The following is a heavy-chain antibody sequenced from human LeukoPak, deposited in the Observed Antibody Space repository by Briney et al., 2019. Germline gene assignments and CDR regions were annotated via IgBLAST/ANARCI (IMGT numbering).Heavy chain of an antibody. V-gene: IGHV4-4*07. CDR3: ARANSNYEDAFDI. Sequence: SDTLSLTCTVSGGSISSYYWSWIRQPAGKGLEWIGRIYTSGSTNYNPSLKSRVTMSVDTSKNQFSLKLSSVAAADTAVYYCARANSNYEDAFDIWGQGTMVTVSS. CDR2: IYTSGST. D-gene: IGHD4-11*01. J-gene: IGHJ3*02. CDR1: GGSISSYY.